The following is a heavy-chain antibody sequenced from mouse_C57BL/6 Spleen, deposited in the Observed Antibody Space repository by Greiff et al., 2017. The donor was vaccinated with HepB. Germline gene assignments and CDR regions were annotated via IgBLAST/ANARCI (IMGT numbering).Heavy chain of an antibody. CDR1: GFTFSSYA. V-gene: IGHV5-4*03. J-gene: IGHJ1*03. CDR2: ISDGGSYT. CDR3: ARVYSNYVDWYFDV. Sequence: EVKLVESGGGLVKPGGSLKLSCAASGFTFSSYAMSWVRQTPEKRLEWVATISDGGSYTYYPDNVKGRFTISRDNAKNNLYLQMSHLKSEDTAMYYCARVYSNYVDWYFDVWGTGTTVTVSS. D-gene: IGHD2-5*01.